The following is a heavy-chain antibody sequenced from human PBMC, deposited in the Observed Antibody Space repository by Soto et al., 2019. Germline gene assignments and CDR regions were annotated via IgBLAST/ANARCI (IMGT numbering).Heavy chain of an antibody. V-gene: IGHV4-59*01. Sequence: PSEPLSHTHTVADGNIVNYYWSRIRKNPRKGLEWIGYIYYSGSTNYNPSLKSRVTISVDTSKYEFYLKLSSVTAADTAVYYCARVGSYYFGSGRAPFYCYYLDFWGKGTSVTVSS. CDR2: IYYSGST. CDR3: ARVGSYYFGSGRAPFYCYYLDF. D-gene: IGHD3-3*01. CDR1: DGNIVNYY. J-gene: IGHJ6*03.